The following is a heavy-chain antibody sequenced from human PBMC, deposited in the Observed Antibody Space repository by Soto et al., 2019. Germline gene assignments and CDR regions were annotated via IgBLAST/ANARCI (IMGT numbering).Heavy chain of an antibody. CDR2: ISGSGGST. J-gene: IGHJ4*02. CDR3: AKRGSGSYYDY. D-gene: IGHD3-10*01. CDR1: GFTFSSYA. V-gene: IGHV3-23*01. Sequence: EVQLLESGGGLVQPGGSLRLSCAASGFTFSSYAMSWVRQAPGKGLERVSVISGSGGSTYYADSVKGRLTISRDNSKNTLYLQMNSLRAEDTAVYYCAKRGSGSYYDYWGQGTLVTVSS.